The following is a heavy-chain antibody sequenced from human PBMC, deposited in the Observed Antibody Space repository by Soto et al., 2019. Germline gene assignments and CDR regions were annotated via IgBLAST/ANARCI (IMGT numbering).Heavy chain of an antibody. V-gene: IGHV1-8*01. CDR2: MNAANGNA. Sequence: QERLVQSGAELRRPGASVKISCRASGYNFPSSNVNWVRQASGQGPEWLGWMNAANGNAAFARDFQGKGTHARDPSTDTAYLELGGLSSGDTAMYYCARAVGIGVTGLDLWGPGTFVTVS. CDR1: GYNFPSSN. D-gene: IGHD2-21*02. J-gene: IGHJ5*02. CDR3: ARAVGIGVTGLDL.